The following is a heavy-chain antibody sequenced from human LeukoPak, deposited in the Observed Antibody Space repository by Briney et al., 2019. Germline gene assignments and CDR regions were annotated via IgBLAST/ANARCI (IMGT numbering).Heavy chain of an antibody. CDR1: GYSFTGYW. D-gene: IGHD4-17*01. V-gene: IGHV5-51*01. CDR3: ARHRRATVNHYYYGMDV. CDR2: IYPGDSDT. Sequence: GASLKISCKGSGYSFTGYWIGWVRQMPGKGLEWMGIIYPGDSDTRYSPSFQGQVTISADKSISTAYLQWSSLKASDTAMYYCARHRRATVNHYYYGMDVWGQGTTVTVSS. J-gene: IGHJ6*02.